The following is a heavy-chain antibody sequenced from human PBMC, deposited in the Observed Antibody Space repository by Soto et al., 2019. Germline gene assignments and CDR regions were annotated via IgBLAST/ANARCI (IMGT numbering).Heavy chain of an antibody. CDR1: SGSIYTASFY. D-gene: IGHD2-2*01. CDR3: ATYLVTSRARVDY. CDR2: IYYTGST. J-gene: IGHJ4*02. Sequence: PXKSLSLPSTVSSGSIYTASFYRRWIRQLPGKGLEWLGYIYYTGSTQYTPSLKSRLSISTDTSDNQFSLRPNSVTAADTAVYYCATYLVTSRARVDYWGQGTPVTVPS. V-gene: IGHV4-31*02.